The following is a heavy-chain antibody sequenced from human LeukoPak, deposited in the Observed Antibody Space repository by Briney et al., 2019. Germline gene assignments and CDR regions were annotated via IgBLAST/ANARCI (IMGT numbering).Heavy chain of an antibody. CDR3: AKGDSSSWYRGAFDI. CDR1: GFTFSSYA. D-gene: IGHD6-13*01. V-gene: IGHV3-23*01. CDR2: ISGSGGST. J-gene: IGHJ3*02. Sequence: PGGSLRLSCAASGFTFSSYAMSCVRQAPGKGREWVSAISGSGGSTYYADSVKGRFTISRDNSKNTLYLQMNSMRAEGTAVYYCAKGDSSSWYRGAFDIWGQGTMVTVSS.